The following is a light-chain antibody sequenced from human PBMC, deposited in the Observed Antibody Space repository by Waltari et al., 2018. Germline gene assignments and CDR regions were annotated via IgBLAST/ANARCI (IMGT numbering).Light chain of an antibody. CDR1: QGISNS. Sequence: DIQMTQSPSSLSASVGDRVTITCRASQGISNSLAWYQQKPGKAPKLLLYAASRLESGVPSRFSGSGSGTEYTLTISSLQPEDFVTYYCQQYYSTLSYTFGQGTKLEIK. V-gene: IGKV1-NL1*01. CDR2: AAS. J-gene: IGKJ2*01. CDR3: QQYYSTLSYT.